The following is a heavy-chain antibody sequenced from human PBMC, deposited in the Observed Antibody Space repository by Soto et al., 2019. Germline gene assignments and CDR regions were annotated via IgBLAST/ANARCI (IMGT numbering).Heavy chain of an antibody. CDR2: IFHTGTT. D-gene: IGHD3-22*01. V-gene: IGHV4-38-2*02. CDR3: ARDLSSGYDSYYFDY. CDR1: GGSISSGYH. Sequence: PSETLSLTCTVSGGSISSGYHWAWIRQPPGMRLEWVASIFHTGTTYYNPSLTSRVTIFVDTSKNQFSLKLTSVTAADSAVYFCARDLSSGYDSYYFDYWGQGTLVTVSS. J-gene: IGHJ4*02.